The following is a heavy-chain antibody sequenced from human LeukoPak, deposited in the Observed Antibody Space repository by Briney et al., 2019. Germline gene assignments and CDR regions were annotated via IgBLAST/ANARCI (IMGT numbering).Heavy chain of an antibody. CDR3: ARARAAEGFDY. CDR2: ISSSSSYI. Sequence: GGSLRLSCAASGFTFSSYSMNWVRQAPGKGLEWVSSISSSSSYIYYADSVKGRFTISRDNAKNSLYLQMNSLRAENTAVYHCARARAAEGFDYWGQGTLVTVSS. D-gene: IGHD6-13*01. V-gene: IGHV3-21*01. CDR1: GFTFSSYS. J-gene: IGHJ4*02.